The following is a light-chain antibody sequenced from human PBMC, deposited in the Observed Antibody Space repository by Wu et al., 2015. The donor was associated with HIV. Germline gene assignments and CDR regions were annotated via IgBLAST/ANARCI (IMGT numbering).Light chain of an antibody. CDR2: GAS. CDR1: QSISSN. V-gene: IGKV3-11*01. Sequence: EIVLTQSPATLSLSPGERATLSCRASQSISSNLAWYQQMPGQAPRLLIFGASNRATGIPARFRGTGSGTDLTLTISSLEPEDFAVYYCQHCNNWPLTFGQGTRLEIK. J-gene: IGKJ5*01. CDR3: QHCNNWPLT.